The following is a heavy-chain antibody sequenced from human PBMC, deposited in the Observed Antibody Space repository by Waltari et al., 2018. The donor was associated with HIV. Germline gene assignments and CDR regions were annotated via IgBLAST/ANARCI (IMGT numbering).Heavy chain of an antibody. CDR1: GGSITNYY. D-gene: IGHD5-18*01. J-gene: IGHJ6*02. CDR3: ARGGNGYAYGDYYYFGMDV. Sequence: QVHLQESGPGLVKPSETLSLTCTVSGGSITNYYWRWIRQPPGKGLEWVGYIHSSGRTNYNPSLKSRVTMSVATSKNQFSLNLSSVTTADTAVYYCARGGNGYAYGDYYYFGMDVWGQGTTVTVSS. V-gene: IGHV4-59*01. CDR2: IHSSGRT.